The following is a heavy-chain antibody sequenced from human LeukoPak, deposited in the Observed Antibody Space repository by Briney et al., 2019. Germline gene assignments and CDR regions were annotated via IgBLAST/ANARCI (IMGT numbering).Heavy chain of an antibody. V-gene: IGHV4-38-2*01. CDR3: ARFDHVWETHGMDAFDL. D-gene: IGHD3-16*01. CDR2: MYHSENT. J-gene: IGHJ3*01. Sequence: KPSETLSLTCAVPGYSISRGFSWGWIRQPPGMGLEWIGNMYHSENTHYNPSLKSRVTISADTSKNQFSLKLSSVTAADTAVYYCARFDHVWETHGMDAFDLWGQGTMVTVSS. CDR1: GYSISRGFS.